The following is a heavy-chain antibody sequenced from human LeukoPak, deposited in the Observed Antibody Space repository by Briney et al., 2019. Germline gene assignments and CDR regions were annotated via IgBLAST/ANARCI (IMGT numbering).Heavy chain of an antibody. J-gene: IGHJ3*02. CDR3: AREDAQEGTNAFDI. CDR2: IYTSGST. Sequence: SETLSLTCTVSGGSISSGSYYWSWIRQPAGKGLEWIGRIYTSGSTNYNPSLKSRVTISVDTSKNQFSLKLSSVTAADTAVYYCAREDAQEGTNAFDIWGQGTMVTVSS. D-gene: IGHD2-2*01. CDR1: GGSISSGSYY. V-gene: IGHV4-61*02.